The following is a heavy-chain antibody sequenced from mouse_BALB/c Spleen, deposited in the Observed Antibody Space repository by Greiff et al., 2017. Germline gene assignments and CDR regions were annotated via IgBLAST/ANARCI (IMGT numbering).Heavy chain of an antibody. CDR3: ARSYSSPEAMDY. CDR1: GFNIKNSY. CDR2: IGPENGNT. V-gene: IGHV14-3*01. J-gene: IGHJ4*01. Sequence: EVKLMESVAELVRPGASVKLSCTASGFNIKNSYMPWVKQRPEQGLEWIGRIGPENGNTKYVPKFQGKATIAADTSSNTVYLQLSSLTSEDTAIYYSARSYSSPEAMDYWGQGTSVTVSS. D-gene: IGHD1-1*01.